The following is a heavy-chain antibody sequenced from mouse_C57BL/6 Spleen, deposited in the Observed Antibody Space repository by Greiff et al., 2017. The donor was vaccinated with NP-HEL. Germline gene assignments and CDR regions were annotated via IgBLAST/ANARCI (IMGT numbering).Heavy chain of an antibody. D-gene: IGHD1-1*01. CDR1: GYSFTGYY. J-gene: IGHJ4*01. CDR2: INPSTGGT. CDR3: ARWMDYYGSSSLYAMDY. Sequence: VQLKQSGPELVKPGASVKISCKASGYSFTGYYMNWVKQSPEKSLEWIGEINPSTGGTTYNQKFKAKATLTVDKSSSTAYMQLKSLTSEDSAVYYCARWMDYYGSSSLYAMDYWGQGTSVTVSS. V-gene: IGHV1-42*01.